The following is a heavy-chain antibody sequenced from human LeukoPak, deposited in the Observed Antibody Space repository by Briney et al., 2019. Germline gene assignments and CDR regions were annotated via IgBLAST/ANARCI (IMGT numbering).Heavy chain of an antibody. V-gene: IGHV3-7*01. D-gene: IGHD5-24*01. CDR3: ARDSRFARWLQSQGIDY. J-gene: IGHJ4*02. Sequence: GGSLRLSCAASGFTVSSYWMSWVRQAPGKGLEWVANIKKDGSEKYYGDSVKGRFTISRDNAKNSLYLQMNSLRAEDTAVYYCARDSRFARWLQSQGIDYWGQGTLVTVSS. CDR2: IKKDGSEK. CDR1: GFTVSSYW.